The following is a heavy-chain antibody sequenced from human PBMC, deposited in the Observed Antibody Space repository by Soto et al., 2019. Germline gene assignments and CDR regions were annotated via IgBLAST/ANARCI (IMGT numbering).Heavy chain of an antibody. Sequence: QVQLQESCPGLVKPSETLSLTCTVSGGSVISGSYYWSWIRQPPGKGLEWVGCISDTGSGDYNPSLTSRVTISVHTSKRQFSLRLNSVTAADTAVYYCARAHSGYDPLCMEVWGQGTKFTVS. CDR3: ARAHSGYDPLCMEV. CDR1: GGSVISGSYY. CDR2: ISDTGSG. D-gene: IGHD5-12*01. J-gene: IGHJ6*02. V-gene: IGHV4-61*01.